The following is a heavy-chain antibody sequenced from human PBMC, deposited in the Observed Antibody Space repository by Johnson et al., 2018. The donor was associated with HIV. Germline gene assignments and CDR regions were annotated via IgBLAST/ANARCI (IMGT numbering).Heavy chain of an antibody. D-gene: IGHD2-21*02. Sequence: DVQLVESGGGLVQPGGSLRLSCGASGFTVSGNYMSWVRQAPGKGLEWVSFIRSKAYGETTEYAASVKGRFTISRDDSKSIAFLQMDSLKIEDTAMYYCTGGRDLRAFDVWGQGTMVTVSS. CDR2: IRSKAYGETT. J-gene: IGHJ3*01. V-gene: IGHV3-49*04. CDR3: TGGRDLRAFDV. CDR1: GFTVSGNY.